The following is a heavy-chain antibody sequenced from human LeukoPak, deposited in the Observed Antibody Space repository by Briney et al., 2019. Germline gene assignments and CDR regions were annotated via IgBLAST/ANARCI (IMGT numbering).Heavy chain of an antibody. Sequence: SETLSLTCTVSGGSISSSSYYWGWIRQPPGKGLEWIGSIYYSGITYHNPSLKSRVTISVDTSNNQFSLKMSSVTAADTAVYFCARHQEGMVRGVLYYMDVWGKGTTVIISS. CDR2: IYYSGIT. CDR1: GGSISSSSYY. D-gene: IGHD3-10*01. V-gene: IGHV4-39*01. J-gene: IGHJ6*03. CDR3: ARHQEGMVRGVLYYMDV.